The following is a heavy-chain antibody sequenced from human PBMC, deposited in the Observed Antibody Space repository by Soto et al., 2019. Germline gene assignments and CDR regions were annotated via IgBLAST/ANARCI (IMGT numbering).Heavy chain of an antibody. Sequence: QVQLVESGGGVVQPGRSLRLSCAASGFTFSSYGVHWVRQAPGKGLEWVAVIWYDGSNKYYADSVKGRFTISRDNSKNTLYLQMNSLRAEDTAVYYCARGNLGYCSGGSCYLCDYWGQGTLVTVSS. CDR2: IWYDGSNK. D-gene: IGHD2-15*01. J-gene: IGHJ4*02. CDR3: ARGNLGYCSGGSCYLCDY. V-gene: IGHV3-33*01. CDR1: GFTFSSYG.